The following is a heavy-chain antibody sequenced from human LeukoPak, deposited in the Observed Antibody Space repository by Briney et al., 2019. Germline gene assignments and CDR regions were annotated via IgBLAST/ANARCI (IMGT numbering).Heavy chain of an antibody. CDR2: IYTSGST. CDR1: GGSISSGSFY. Sequence: PSQTLSLTCTVSGGSISSGSFYWSWIRQPAGKGLEWIGRIYTSGSTNYNPSLKSRVTISVDTSKNQLSLKLSSVTAADTAVYYCARVAAGIGFFQHWGQGTLVTVSS. CDR3: ARVAAGIGFFQH. J-gene: IGHJ1*01. V-gene: IGHV4-61*02. D-gene: IGHD6-13*01.